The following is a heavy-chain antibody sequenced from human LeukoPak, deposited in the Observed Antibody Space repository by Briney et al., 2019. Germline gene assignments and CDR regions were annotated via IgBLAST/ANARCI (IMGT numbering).Heavy chain of an antibody. Sequence: SETLSLTCTVSGYSISSGYYWGWIRQPPGKGLEWIGSIYHSGSTYYNPSLKSRVTMSVDTSKNQFSLKLSSVTAADTAVYYCAREEVLRYFDWGQGTLVTVSS. J-gene: IGHJ4*02. V-gene: IGHV4-38-2*02. CDR1: GYSISSGYY. D-gene: IGHD3-9*01. CDR3: AREEVLRYFD. CDR2: IYHSGST.